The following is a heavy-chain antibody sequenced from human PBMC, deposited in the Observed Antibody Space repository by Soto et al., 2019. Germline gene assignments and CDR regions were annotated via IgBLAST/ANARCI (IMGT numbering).Heavy chain of an antibody. V-gene: IGHV1-2*02. J-gene: IGHJ6*02. D-gene: IGHD2-2*01. Sequence: ASVKVSCKASGYTFTGYYMHWVRQAPGQGPEWMGWINPNSGGTNYAQKFQGRVTMTRDTSISTAYMELSRLRSDDTAVYYCARDHQNCSSTSCYSSGDVWGQGTTVTVSS. CDR2: INPNSGGT. CDR3: ARDHQNCSSTSCYSSGDV. CDR1: GYTFTGYY.